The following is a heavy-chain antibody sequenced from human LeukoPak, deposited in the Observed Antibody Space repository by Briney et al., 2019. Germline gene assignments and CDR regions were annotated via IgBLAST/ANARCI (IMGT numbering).Heavy chain of an antibody. D-gene: IGHD3-22*01. CDR2: INSDGNIT. CDR3: ARARYFDSSARALDI. V-gene: IGHV3-74*01. Sequence: GGSLRLSCAASGFTFSGYWMHWVRQAPGKGLVWVSRINSDGNITNYADSVKGRFTISRDNAKNTLYLQMNSLRVEDTAVYYCARARYFDSSARALDIWGQGTMVTVSS. CDR1: GFTFSGYW. J-gene: IGHJ3*02.